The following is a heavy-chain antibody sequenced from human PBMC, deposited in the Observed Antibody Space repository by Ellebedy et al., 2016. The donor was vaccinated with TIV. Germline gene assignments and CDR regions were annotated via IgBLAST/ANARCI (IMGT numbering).Heavy chain of an antibody. CDR2: ISYSGSP. J-gene: IGHJ3*02. Sequence: MPSETLSLTCTVSGGSIGSYYWSWIRQPPGKGLEWIGYISYSGSPNYNTSLKSRVTISVDTSKNQFSLKLNSVTAADTAVYYCARVVWQQPVSYAFDIWGQGTMVTVSS. CDR3: ARVVWQQPVSYAFDI. V-gene: IGHV4-59*01. CDR1: GGSIGSYY. D-gene: IGHD6-13*01.